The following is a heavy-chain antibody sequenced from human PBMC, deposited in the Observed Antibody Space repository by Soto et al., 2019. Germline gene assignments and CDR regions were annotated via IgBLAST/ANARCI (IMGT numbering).Heavy chain of an antibody. CDR3: ARQVYGDYLGGNWFDP. CDR1: GDSISDTRYY. CDR2: ISHDGHA. D-gene: IGHD4-17*01. J-gene: IGHJ5*02. Sequence: QLLESGPGLVRPSETLSLTCSVLGDSISDTRYYWGWIRQSPEKGLEWIGSISHDGHAYYNPSFKIRVTLFADTSRNQFSLKMKSVTVADTALYFCARQVYGDYLGGNWFDPWGQGALVTVSS. V-gene: IGHV4-39*01.